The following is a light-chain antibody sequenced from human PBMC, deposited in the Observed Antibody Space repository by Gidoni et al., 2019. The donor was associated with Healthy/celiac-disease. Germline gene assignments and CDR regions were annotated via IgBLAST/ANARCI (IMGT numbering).Light chain of an antibody. Sequence: EIVMTQSPATLSVSPGERATLSCRASKSVNSNLAWYQQKPGQAPRLLIYGASTRATGIPARFSGSGSGTEFTLTISSLQSEDFAVYYCQQYNNWLLFTFGPGTKVDIK. CDR2: GAS. V-gene: IGKV3-15*01. CDR1: KSVNSN. J-gene: IGKJ3*01. CDR3: QQYNNWLLFT.